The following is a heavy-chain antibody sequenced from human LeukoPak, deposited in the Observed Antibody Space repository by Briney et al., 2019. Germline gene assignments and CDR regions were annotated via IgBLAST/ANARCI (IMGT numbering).Heavy chain of an antibody. CDR2: IKKKTDGETT. V-gene: IGHV3-15*01. D-gene: IGHD1-1*01. J-gene: IGHJ4*02. CDR1: GFTFSNAW. Sequence: GGSLRLSCAASGFTFSNAWMSWVRQAPGKGLEWVGRIKKKTDGETTDYAAPVKGRFTISRDDSRNTLYLEMNSLKSDDTAVYYCAAGTGTSDFDYWGQGTLVTVSS. CDR3: AAGTGTSDFDY.